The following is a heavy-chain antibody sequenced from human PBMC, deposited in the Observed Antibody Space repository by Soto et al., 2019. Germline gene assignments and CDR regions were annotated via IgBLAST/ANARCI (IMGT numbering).Heavy chain of an antibody. Sequence: ASVKVSCKASGGTFSSYTISWVRQAPGQGLEWLGRIIPILGIANYAQKFQGRVTITADKSTSTAYMELSSLRSEDTAVYYCAREITMVRGVIMEDYWGQGTLVTVSS. V-gene: IGHV1-69*04. J-gene: IGHJ4*02. CDR1: GGTFSSYT. CDR3: AREITMVRGVIMEDY. CDR2: IIPILGIA. D-gene: IGHD3-10*01.